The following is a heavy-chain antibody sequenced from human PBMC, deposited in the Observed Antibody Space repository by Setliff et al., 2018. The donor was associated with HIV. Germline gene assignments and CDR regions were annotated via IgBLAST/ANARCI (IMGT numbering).Heavy chain of an antibody. D-gene: IGHD6-6*01. J-gene: IGHJ4*02. V-gene: IGHV4-39*01. CDR1: GGSISSNNYY. CDR3: ARLAASIAARRRFDY. CDR2: INYSGST. Sequence: SETLSLTCTVSGGSISSNNYYWGWIRQPPGKGLEWIGSINYSGSTYQNPSLKSRVTISVDTSKNQYSLKLSSVTAADTAVYYCARLAASIAARRRFDYWGQGTLVTVS.